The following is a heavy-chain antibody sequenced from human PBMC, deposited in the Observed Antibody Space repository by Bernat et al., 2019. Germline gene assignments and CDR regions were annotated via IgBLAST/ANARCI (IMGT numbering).Heavy chain of an antibody. D-gene: IGHD3-10*01. J-gene: IGHJ4*02. CDR1: GGSISSGDYY. Sequence: QVQLQESGPGLVKPSQTLSLTCTVSGGSISSGDYYWNWIRQPPGKGLEWIGYIYFRGSTYYNPSLKSRLTISVDTSKNQFSLKLGSVTAADTAVYYCARAKVVSIITDYWGQGTLVTVSS. CDR3: ARAKVVSIITDY. CDR2: IYFRGST. V-gene: IGHV4-30-4*01.